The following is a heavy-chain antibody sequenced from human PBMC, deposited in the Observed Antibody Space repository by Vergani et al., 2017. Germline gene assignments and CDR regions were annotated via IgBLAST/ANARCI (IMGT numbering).Heavy chain of an antibody. CDR1: GGSISSGGYY. D-gene: IGHD1-26*01. CDR2: IYYSGST. V-gene: IGHV4-31*03. CDR3: ARDREGSTPTDLDAFDI. Sequence: QVQLQESGPGLVKPSQTLSLTCTVSGGSISSGGYYWSWIRQHPGKGLEWIGYIYYSGSTYYNPSLKSRVTISVDTSKNQFSLKLSSVTAADTAVYYCARDREGSTPTDLDAFDIWGQGTMVTVSS. J-gene: IGHJ3*02.